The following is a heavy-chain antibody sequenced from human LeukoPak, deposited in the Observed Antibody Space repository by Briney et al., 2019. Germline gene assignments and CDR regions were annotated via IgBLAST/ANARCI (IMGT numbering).Heavy chain of an antibody. Sequence: GGSLRLSCAASGFTFSNYGMHWVRQAPGKGLEWVAFIRYDGNNKYYADSVKGRFTISRDNSKNTLYLQMNSLRAEDTAVYYCAKAPYYGSGSNGYFDYWGQGSLVTVSS. CDR3: AKAPYYGSGSNGYFDY. CDR2: IRYDGNNK. CDR1: GFTFSNYG. J-gene: IGHJ4*02. V-gene: IGHV3-30*02. D-gene: IGHD3-10*01.